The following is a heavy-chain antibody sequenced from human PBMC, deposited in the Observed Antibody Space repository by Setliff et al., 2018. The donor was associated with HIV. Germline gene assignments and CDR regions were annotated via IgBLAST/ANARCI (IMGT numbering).Heavy chain of an antibody. D-gene: IGHD3-22*01. CDR3: ARAFYYDSSVGY. V-gene: IGHV4-31*03. CDR2: IYHSGST. Sequence: SETLSLTCTVSGGSISSGTYYWTWIRQHPGKGLEWIGYIYHSGSTYYNPSLKSRLTISVDTSKNQFSLKLGSVTAADTAFYYCARAFYYDSSVGYWGQGTLVTVS. CDR1: GGSISSGTYY. J-gene: IGHJ4*02.